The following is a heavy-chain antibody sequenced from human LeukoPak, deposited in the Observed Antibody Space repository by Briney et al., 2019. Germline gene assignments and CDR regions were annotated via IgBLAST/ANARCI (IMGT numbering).Heavy chain of an antibody. J-gene: IGHJ4*02. CDR3: ARTSSTWYGGVGDY. CDR2: ISAYNGNT. V-gene: IGHV1-18*01. D-gene: IGHD6-13*01. CDR1: GYTFTSYG. Sequence: VASVKVSCKASGYTFTSYGISWVRQAPGQGLEWMGWISAYNGNTKNAQKFQGGVTMTTDTSTSTAYMELRSLRSDDTAVYYCARTSSTWYGGVGDYWGQGTLVTVSS.